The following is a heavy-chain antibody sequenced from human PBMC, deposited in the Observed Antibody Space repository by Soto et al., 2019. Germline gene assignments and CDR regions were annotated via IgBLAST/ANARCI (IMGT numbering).Heavy chain of an antibody. D-gene: IGHD6-6*01. J-gene: IGHJ4*02. CDR3: AHPTPYSSSRIDY. CDR1: GFSLSARGVG. V-gene: IGHV2-5*02. Sequence: QITLKESGPTLVKPTQTLTLTCTFSGFSLSARGVGVGWIRQPPGKALEWLAFIYWDDDKRFSPSLKSRHTIPKDTSTTRVALTLTNIAPVDTVTYYWAHPTPYSSSRIDYWGQGTVVTVSS. CDR2: IYWDDDK.